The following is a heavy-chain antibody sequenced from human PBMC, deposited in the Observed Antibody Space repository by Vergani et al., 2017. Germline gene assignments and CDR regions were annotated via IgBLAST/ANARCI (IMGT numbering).Heavy chain of an antibody. D-gene: IGHD3-3*01. Sequence: QVQLQESGPGLVKPSETLSLTCTVSGGSISSYYWSWIRQPPGKGLEWIGYIYTSGSTNYNPSLKSRVTISVDTSKNQFSLKLSSVTAADTAVYYCARVQPDYDFWSGYGYYMDVWGKGTTVTVSS. CDR1: GGSISSYY. CDR2: IYTSGST. V-gene: IGHV4-4*09. J-gene: IGHJ6*03. CDR3: ARVQPDYDFWSGYGYYMDV.